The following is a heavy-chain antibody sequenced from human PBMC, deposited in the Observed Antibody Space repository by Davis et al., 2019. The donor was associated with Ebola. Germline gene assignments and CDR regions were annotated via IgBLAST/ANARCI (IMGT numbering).Heavy chain of an antibody. CDR1: GGSISSSSYY. CDR3: ANSGSYEISAFDI. D-gene: IGHD1-26*01. CDR2: IYYSGST. V-gene: IGHV4-39*01. J-gene: IGHJ3*02. Sequence: PGGSLRLSCTVSGGSISSSSYYWGWIRQPPGKGLEWIGSIYYSGSTYYNPSLKSRVTISVDTSKNQFSLKLSSVTAADTAVYYCANSGSYEISAFDIWGQGTMVTVSS.